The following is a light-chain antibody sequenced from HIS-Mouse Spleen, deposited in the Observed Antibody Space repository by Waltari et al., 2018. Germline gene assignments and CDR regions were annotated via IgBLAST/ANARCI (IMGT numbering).Light chain of an antibody. CDR3: AAWDDSLSGPV. Sequence: QSVLTQPPSASGTPGQRVTISCSGRSPNIGSTYVYWDQQLPGTAPKLLIYRNNQRPSGVPDRFSGSKSGTSASLAISGLRSEDEADYYCAAWDDSLSGPVFGGGTKLTVL. CDR1: SPNIGSTY. V-gene: IGLV1-47*01. CDR2: RNN. J-gene: IGLJ3*02.